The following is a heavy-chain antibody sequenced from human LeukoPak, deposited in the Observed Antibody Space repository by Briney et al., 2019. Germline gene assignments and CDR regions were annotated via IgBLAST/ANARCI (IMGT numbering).Heavy chain of an antibody. Sequence: GGSLRLSCAVSGITLSNYDMSWVRQAPGKGLEWVAGISDSGGRTNYADSVKGRFTISRDNPKNTLYLQLNSLRAEDTAVYYCAKSSLLWFGESPNWFDPWGQGTLVTVSS. D-gene: IGHD3-10*01. CDR1: GITLSNYD. CDR2: ISDSGGRT. V-gene: IGHV3-23*01. J-gene: IGHJ5*02. CDR3: AKSSLLWFGESPNWFDP.